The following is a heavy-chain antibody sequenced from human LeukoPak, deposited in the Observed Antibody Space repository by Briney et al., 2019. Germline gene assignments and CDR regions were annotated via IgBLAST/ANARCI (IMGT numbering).Heavy chain of an antibody. D-gene: IGHD3-3*02. V-gene: IGHV1-69*13. CDR2: IIPIFGTA. CDR3: ARNSPHFWSGYPKADAFDI. J-gene: IGHJ3*02. CDR1: GGTFSSYA. Sequence: ASVKVSCKASGGTFSSYAISWVRQAPGQGLEWMGWIIPIFGTANYAQKFQGRVTITADESTSTAYMELSSLRSEDTAVYYCARNSPHFWSGYPKADAFDIWGQGTMVTVSS.